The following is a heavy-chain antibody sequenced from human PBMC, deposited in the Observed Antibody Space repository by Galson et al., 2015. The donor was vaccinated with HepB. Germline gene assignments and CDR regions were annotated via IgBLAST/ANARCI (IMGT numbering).Heavy chain of an antibody. Sequence: FLRLSCAASGFTFSIYGMTWVRQAPGKGLEWISTINDNGLKTYYADSVKGRFTISRDNSKSALFLQIDSLRVEDTAVYYCAKDNESRGFDHWGQGTLVTVSS. V-gene: IGHV3-23*01. CDR3: AKDNESRGFDH. CDR1: GFTFSIYG. D-gene: IGHD2-8*01. J-gene: IGHJ4*02. CDR2: INDNGLKT.